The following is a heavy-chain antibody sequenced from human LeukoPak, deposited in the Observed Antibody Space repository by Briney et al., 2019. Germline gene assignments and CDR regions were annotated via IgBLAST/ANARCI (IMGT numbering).Heavy chain of an antibody. CDR1: GFTFSSYG. CDR3: ARDLSGIAGYTYGRGIDY. Sequence: GGSLRLSCAASGFTFSSYGMSWVRQAPGKGLEWVANIKKDGSEKYYVDAVKGRFTISRDNAKTSLYLQMNSLRAEDTAVYYCARDLSGIAGYTYGRGIDYWGQGTLVTVSS. CDR2: IKKDGSEK. J-gene: IGHJ4*02. D-gene: IGHD5-18*01. V-gene: IGHV3-7*01.